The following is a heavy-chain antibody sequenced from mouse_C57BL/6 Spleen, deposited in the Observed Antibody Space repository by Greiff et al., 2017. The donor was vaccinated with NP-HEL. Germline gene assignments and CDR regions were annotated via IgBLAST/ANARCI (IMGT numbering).Heavy chain of an antibody. D-gene: IGHD3-1*01. Sequence: QVQLQQPGTELVKPGASVKLSCKASGSTFTSYWMHWVKQRPGQGLEWIGTINPSNGGTNYNEKFKSKATLPLDKSSSTAYMQLSSLTSEDSAVYYCERRGYLYGYFDVWGTGTTVTVSS. J-gene: IGHJ1*03. CDR3: ERRGYLYGYFDV. V-gene: IGHV1-53*01. CDR2: INPSNGGT. CDR1: GSTFTSYW.